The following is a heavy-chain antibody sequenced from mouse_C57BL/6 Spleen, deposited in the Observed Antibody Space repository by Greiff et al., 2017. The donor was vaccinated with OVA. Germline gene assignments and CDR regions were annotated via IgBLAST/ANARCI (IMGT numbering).Heavy chain of an antibody. J-gene: IGHJ1*03. CDR2: INPSNGGT. CDR3: ARLPDYYGSSPWYFDV. V-gene: IGHV1-53*01. CDR1: GYTFTSYW. D-gene: IGHD1-1*01. Sequence: QVQLQQPGTELVKPGASVKLSCKASGYTFTSYWMHWVKQRPGKGLEWIGNINPSNGGTNYNEKFKSKVTLTVDKSSSTAYMQLSSLTSEDSAVYYCARLPDYYGSSPWYFDVWGTGTTVTVSS.